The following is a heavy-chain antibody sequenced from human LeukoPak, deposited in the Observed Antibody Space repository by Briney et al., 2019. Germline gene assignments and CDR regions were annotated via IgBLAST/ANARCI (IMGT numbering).Heavy chain of an antibody. CDR1: GGSMRTYY. J-gene: IGHJ1*01. D-gene: IGHD1-26*01. CDR3: ARALSGTYGLFQH. V-gene: IGHV4-59*01. CDR2: IYYSGRT. Sequence: SETLSLTCTVSGGSMRTYYWSWIRQPPGKGLEWIGYIYYSGRTYYNPSLRSRVTISVDTSKNQFSLNLNSVTAADTAVYYCARALSGTYGLFQHWGQGTLVTVSS.